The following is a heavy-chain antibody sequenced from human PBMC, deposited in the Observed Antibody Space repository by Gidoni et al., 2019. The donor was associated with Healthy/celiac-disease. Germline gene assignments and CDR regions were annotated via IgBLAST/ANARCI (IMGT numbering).Heavy chain of an antibody. J-gene: IGHJ2*01. CDR3: ARAHGGNSGWYFDL. D-gene: IGHD2-21*02. CDR1: GGSIRRGSYY. CDR2: IYTSGST. V-gene: IGHV4-61*02. Sequence: QVQLQESGPGLVKPSQTLSLTCTVSGGSIRRGSYYWSWIRQPAGKGLEWSGRIYTSGSTNYNPSLKSRVTISVDTSKNQFSLKLSSVTAADTAVYYCARAHGGNSGWYFDLWGRGTLVTVSS.